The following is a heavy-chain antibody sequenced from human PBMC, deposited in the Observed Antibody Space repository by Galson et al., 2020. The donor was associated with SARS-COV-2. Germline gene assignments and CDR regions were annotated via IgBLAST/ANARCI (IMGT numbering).Heavy chain of an antibody. Sequence: GGSLRLSCAASGFTFSTYWMDWVRQAPGKGLVWVSRINNNGNDTLYADSVKGRFTISRDNAKNTLFLQMNSLTVEDTAVYYCATEAGDYWGQGALFTVSS. CDR1: GFTFSTYW. CDR3: ATEAGDY. J-gene: IGHJ4*02. V-gene: IGHV3-74*01. CDR2: INNNGNDT.